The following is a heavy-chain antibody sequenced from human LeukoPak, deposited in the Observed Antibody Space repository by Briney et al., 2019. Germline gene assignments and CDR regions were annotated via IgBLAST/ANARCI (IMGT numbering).Heavy chain of an antibody. D-gene: IGHD4-17*01. J-gene: IGHJ4*02. V-gene: IGHV4-34*01. CDR1: GFTFSSYS. CDR2: INHSGST. CDR3: ARYGDYSIDS. Sequence: GSLRLSCAASGFTFSSYSMNWIRQPPGKGLEWIGEINHSGSTNYNPSLKGRVTISVDTSKNQFSLELTSVTAADTAVYYCARYGDYSIDSWGQGTLVTVSS.